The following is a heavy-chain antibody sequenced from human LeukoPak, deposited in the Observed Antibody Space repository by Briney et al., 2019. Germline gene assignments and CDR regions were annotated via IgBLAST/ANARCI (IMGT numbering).Heavy chain of an antibody. CDR3: ARGSGYLETFDY. Sequence: PGGSLRLSCAASGFTFSSYAMSWVRQAPGKGLEWVAVISYDGSNKYYADSVKGRFSISRVNSKNTLYLQMNSLTTEDTAVYYCARGSGYLETFDYWGQGTLVTVSS. V-gene: IGHV3-30*04. J-gene: IGHJ4*02. D-gene: IGHD3-22*01. CDR1: GFTFSSYA. CDR2: ISYDGSNK.